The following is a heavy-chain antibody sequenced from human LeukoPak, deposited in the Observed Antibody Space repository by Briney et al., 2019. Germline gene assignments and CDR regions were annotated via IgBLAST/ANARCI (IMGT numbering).Heavy chain of an antibody. J-gene: IGHJ4*02. V-gene: IGHV3-9*01. CDR3: ARGGYDSGSYYKGPLYYFDY. Sequence: GGSLRLSCAASGFTFDDYAMHWVRQAPGKGLEWVSGISWKSGSTGYADSVKGRFTISRDNAKNSLYLQMNSLRAEDTAVYYCARGGYDSGSYYKGPLYYFDYWGQGTLVTVSS. D-gene: IGHD3-10*01. CDR2: ISWKSGST. CDR1: GFTFDDYA.